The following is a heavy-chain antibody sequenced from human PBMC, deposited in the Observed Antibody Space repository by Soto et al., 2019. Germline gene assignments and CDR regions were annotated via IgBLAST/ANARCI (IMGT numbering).Heavy chain of an antibody. CDR3: CRDGVGATPLGWFDP. CDR1: GYTFIGYY. V-gene: IGHV1-2*06. CDR2: INPRSGDT. D-gene: IGHD1-26*01. J-gene: IGHJ5*02. Sequence: QVQLVQSGAEVKKPGASVKVSCKASGYTFIGYYIHWVRQAPGQGLEWMGRINPRSGDTTSAQKFQGRLTMTMDTSISTAYMELSSLRSDATAVYYCCRDGVGATPLGWFDPWGQGSLVTVSS.